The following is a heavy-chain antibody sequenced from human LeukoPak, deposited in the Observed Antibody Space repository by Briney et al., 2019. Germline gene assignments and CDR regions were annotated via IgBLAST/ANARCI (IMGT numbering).Heavy chain of an antibody. CDR2: INSDGSST. V-gene: IGHV3-74*01. J-gene: IGHJ6*04. D-gene: IGHD3-10*02. Sequence: GGSLRLSCAASGFTFSSYWMHWVRQAPGKGLVWVSRINSDGSSTSYADSVKGRFTTSRDNAKNSLYLQMNSLRAEGTAVYYCAELGITMIGGVWGKGTTVTISS. CDR3: AELGITMIGGV. CDR1: GFTFSSYW.